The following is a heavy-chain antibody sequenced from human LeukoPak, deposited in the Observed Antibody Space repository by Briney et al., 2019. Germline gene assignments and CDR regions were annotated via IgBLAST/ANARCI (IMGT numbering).Heavy chain of an antibody. CDR1: TFSFSNHE. CDR2: ISPTGYTI. Sequence: PGGSLRLSCAASTFSFSNHEMNWVRQAPGQGLEWVSYISPTGYTIYYADSVKGRFTISRDSAKNSLYLQMSSLRAEDTAVYYCARVGYHGSGSFDYWGQGTLVTVSS. D-gene: IGHD3-10*01. J-gene: IGHJ4*02. V-gene: IGHV3-48*03. CDR3: ARVGYHGSGSFDY.